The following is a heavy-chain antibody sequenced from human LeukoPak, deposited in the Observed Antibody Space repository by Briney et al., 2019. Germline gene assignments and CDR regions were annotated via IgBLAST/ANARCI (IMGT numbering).Heavy chain of an antibody. CDR2: IRSKAYGGTT. CDR3: TSLSGYSYGYADY. V-gene: IGHV3-49*04. CDR1: GFTFGDYA. Sequence: PGGSLRLSCTASGFTFGDYAMSWVRQAPGKGLERVGFIRSKAYGGTTEYAACVKGRFTISRDDSKSIAYLQMNSLKTEDTAVYYCTSLSGYSYGYADYWGQGTLVTVSS. J-gene: IGHJ4*02. D-gene: IGHD5-18*01.